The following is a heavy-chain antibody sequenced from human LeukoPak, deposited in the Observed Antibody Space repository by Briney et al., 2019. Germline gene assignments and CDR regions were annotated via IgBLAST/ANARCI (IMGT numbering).Heavy chain of an antibody. CDR1: GGSISSYY. CDR2: IYYRGST. CDR3: ARAGRESIAARYFDY. J-gene: IGHJ4*02. Sequence: SETLSLTCTVSGGSISSYYWCWIRQPPGKGLKWIGYIYYRGSTNYNPSLKSRVTISVDTSKNQFSLKLSSVTAADTSVYYCARAGRESIAARYFDYWGQGTLVTVSS. V-gene: IGHV4-59*01. D-gene: IGHD6-6*01.